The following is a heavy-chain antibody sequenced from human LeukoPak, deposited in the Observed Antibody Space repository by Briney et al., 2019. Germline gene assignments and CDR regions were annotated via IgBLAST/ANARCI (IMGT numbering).Heavy chain of an antibody. V-gene: IGHV3-11*06. CDR3: ARDVMTQNWFDP. J-gene: IGHJ5*02. D-gene: IGHD2-21*01. CDR2: ISGSSSNT. CDR1: GFTFSDYY. Sequence: PGGSLRLSCAASGFTFSDYYMSWIRQAPGKGLEWVSYISGSSSNTNYADSVKGRFTISRDNSKNTLYLQMNSLRAEDTAVYYCARDVMTQNWFDPWGQGTLVTVSS.